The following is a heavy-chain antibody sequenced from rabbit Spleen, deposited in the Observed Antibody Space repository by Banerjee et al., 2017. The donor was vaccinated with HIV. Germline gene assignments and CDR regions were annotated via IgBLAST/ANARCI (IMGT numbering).Heavy chain of an antibody. Sequence: QQQLEESGGGLVKPGGTLTLTCKASGIDFSSYYYMCWVRQAPGKGLEWIACIDTGSSGSTYYASWAKGRFTITRSTSLNTVTLQLTSLTAADTATYFCARDVDTIYFRFSLWGPGTLVTVS. J-gene: IGHJ4*01. CDR1: GIDFSSYYY. V-gene: IGHV1S43*01. CDR3: ARDVDTIYFRFSL. D-gene: IGHD8-1*01. CDR2: IDTGSSGST.